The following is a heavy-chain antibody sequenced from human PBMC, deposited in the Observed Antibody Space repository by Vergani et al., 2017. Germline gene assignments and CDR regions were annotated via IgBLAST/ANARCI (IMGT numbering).Heavy chain of an antibody. D-gene: IGHD3-3*01. CDR1: GGSISSYY. CDR2: IYYSGST. CDR3: ARANYDFWSGYYTDNYYYYMDV. Sequence: QVQLQESGPGLVKPPGTLSLTCTVSGGSISSYYWSWIRQPPGKGLEWIGYIYYSGSTNYNPSLKSRVTISVDTSKNQFSLKLSSVTAADTAVYYCARANYDFWSGYYTDNYYYYMDVWGKGTAVTVSS. V-gene: IGHV4-59*01. J-gene: IGHJ6*03.